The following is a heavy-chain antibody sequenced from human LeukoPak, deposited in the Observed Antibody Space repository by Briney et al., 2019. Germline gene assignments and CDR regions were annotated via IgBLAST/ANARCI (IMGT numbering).Heavy chain of an antibody. CDR1: GFTFSSYS. CDR2: ISSSSSYI. Sequence: PGGSLRLSCAPSGFTFSSYSMNWVRQAPGKGLKWVSSISSSSSYIYYADPVKGRFTISRDNAKNSLYLQMNSLRAEDTAVYYCARVDGQRLTGYRGFDPWGQGTLVTVSS. V-gene: IGHV3-21*01. D-gene: IGHD3-9*01. J-gene: IGHJ5*02. CDR3: ARVDGQRLTGYRGFDP.